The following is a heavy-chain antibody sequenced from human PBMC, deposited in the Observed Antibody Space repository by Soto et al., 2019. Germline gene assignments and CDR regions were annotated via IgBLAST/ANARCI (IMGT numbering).Heavy chain of an antibody. CDR2: ISYDGSNK. CDR3: AKDMRIAARPGGFDY. CDR1: GFTFSIYG. J-gene: IGHJ4*02. Sequence: QVQLVESGGGVVQPGRSLRLSCAASGFTFSIYGMHWVRQAPGKGLEWVAVISYDGSNKYYADSVKGRFTISRDNSKNTLYLQMNSLRAEDTAVYYCAKDMRIAARPGGFDYWGQGTLVTVSS. D-gene: IGHD6-6*01. V-gene: IGHV3-30*18.